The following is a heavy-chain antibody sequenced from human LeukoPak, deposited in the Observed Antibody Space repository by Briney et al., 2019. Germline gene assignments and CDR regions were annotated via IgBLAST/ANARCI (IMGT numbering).Heavy chain of an antibody. CDR3: AREVRSGDAFDI. CDR1: GFTFSSYE. D-gene: IGHD2-15*01. J-gene: IGHJ3*02. V-gene: IGHV3-48*03. Sequence: GGSLRLSCAASGFTFSSYEMNWVRQAPGKGLDWVSYISSSGSTIYYADSVKGRFTISRDNAKNSLYLQMNSLRAEDTAVYYCAREVRSGDAFDIWGQGTMVTVSS. CDR2: ISSSGSTI.